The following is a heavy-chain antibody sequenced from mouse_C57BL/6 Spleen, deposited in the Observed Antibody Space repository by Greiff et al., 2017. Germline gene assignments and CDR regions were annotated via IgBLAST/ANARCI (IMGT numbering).Heavy chain of an antibody. Sequence: EVKLQESGAELVRPGASVKLSCTASGFNIKDDYMHWVKQRPEQGLEWIGWIDPENGDTEYASKFQGKATITADTSSNTAYLQLSSLTSEDTAVYYCTPMVTNYAMDYWGQGTSVTVSS. J-gene: IGHJ4*01. CDR1: GFNIKDDY. CDR2: IDPENGDT. CDR3: TPMVTNYAMDY. D-gene: IGHD2-2*01. V-gene: IGHV14-4*01.